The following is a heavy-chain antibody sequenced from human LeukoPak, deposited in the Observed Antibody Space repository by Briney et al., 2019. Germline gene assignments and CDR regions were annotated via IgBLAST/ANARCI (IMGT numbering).Heavy chain of an antibody. CDR2: ISNSGRTI. Sequence: GGSLRLSCAASGFTFSEHYMSWIRQAPGEGLEWVSYISNSGRTIYYADSVKGRFTISRGNAEDSLYLQMNSLRAEDTAVYYCARVIATRPHYHYYMDVWGKGTTVTVSS. V-gene: IGHV3-11*04. D-gene: IGHD6-6*01. CDR1: GFTFSEHY. J-gene: IGHJ6*03. CDR3: ARVIATRPHYHYYMDV.